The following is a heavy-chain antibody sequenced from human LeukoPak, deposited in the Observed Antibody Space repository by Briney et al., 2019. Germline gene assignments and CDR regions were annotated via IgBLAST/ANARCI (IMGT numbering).Heavy chain of an antibody. CDR3: ARGPKYYGSGSYYIQGSSRRFDP. CDR1: GYTFTSYG. D-gene: IGHD3-10*01. CDR2: ISAYNGNT. J-gene: IGHJ5*02. V-gene: IGHV1-18*01. Sequence: GASVKVSCKASGYTFTSYGISWVRQAPGQGLEWMGWISAYNGNTNYAQKFQGRVTMTRNTSISTAYMELSSLRSEDTAVYYCARGPKYYGSGSYYIQGSSRRFDPWGQGTLVTVSS.